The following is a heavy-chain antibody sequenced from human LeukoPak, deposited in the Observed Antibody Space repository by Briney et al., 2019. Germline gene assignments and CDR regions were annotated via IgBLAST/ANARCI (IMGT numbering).Heavy chain of an antibody. CDR2: IYYSGST. CDR1: GGSISSYC. Sequence: SETLSLTCTVSGGSISSYCWSWIRQPPGEGLEWIGYIYYSGSTNYNPSLKSRVTISVDTSKNQFSLKLSSVIAADTAVYYCARHGDDEQLVLNYYYGMDVWGQGTTVTASS. J-gene: IGHJ6*02. D-gene: IGHD6-13*01. V-gene: IGHV4-59*08. CDR3: ARHGDDEQLVLNYYYGMDV.